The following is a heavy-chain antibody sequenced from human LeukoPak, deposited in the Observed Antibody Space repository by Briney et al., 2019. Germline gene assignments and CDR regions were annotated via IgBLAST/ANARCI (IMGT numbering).Heavy chain of an antibody. CDR1: GFTFSIYA. Sequence: HPGGSLRLSCAASGFTFSIYALHWVRQAPGKGLEGVAVISHDGHNKYYADSVKGRFTISRDNYNNTLFLQMNSLRTEDAAVYSCARVPLYDSSEYYYHWYFDLWGRGTLVTVSS. J-gene: IGHJ2*01. D-gene: IGHD3-22*01. CDR3: ARVPLYDSSEYYYHWYFDL. CDR2: ISHDGHNK. V-gene: IGHV3-30*04.